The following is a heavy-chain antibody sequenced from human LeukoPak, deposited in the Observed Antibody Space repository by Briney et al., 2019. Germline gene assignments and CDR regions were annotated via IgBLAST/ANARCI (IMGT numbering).Heavy chain of an antibody. V-gene: IGHV3-30*02. CDR2: ISYDGNDK. CDR1: GFTFSNYG. J-gene: IGHJ4*02. CDR3: SKDYDYGDYAADY. D-gene: IGHD4-17*01. Sequence: GGFLRLSCAASGFTFSNYGMHWVRQAPGKGLEWVTFISYDGNDKYYADSVKGRFTISRDNSKNTLYLQIYSLRPEDTGVYYSSKDYDYGDYAADYWGQGVLVSVSS.